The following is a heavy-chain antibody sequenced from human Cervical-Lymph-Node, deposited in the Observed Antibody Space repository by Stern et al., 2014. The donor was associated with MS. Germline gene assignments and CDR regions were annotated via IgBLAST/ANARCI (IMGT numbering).Heavy chain of an antibody. CDR3: ARQTASYDSSHLDY. D-gene: IGHD3-22*01. J-gene: IGHJ4*02. Sequence: QDQLVQSGADVKKPGASVNVSCKTSGYTFIDHYVHWVRQAPGQGLEWMGRINPDSGGTSYAQRFQGRVTMTRDTSISTAYMELSRLRSDDTAVYYCARQTASYDSSHLDYWGQGTLVTVSS. CDR2: INPDSGGT. CDR1: GYTFIDHY. V-gene: IGHV1-2*06.